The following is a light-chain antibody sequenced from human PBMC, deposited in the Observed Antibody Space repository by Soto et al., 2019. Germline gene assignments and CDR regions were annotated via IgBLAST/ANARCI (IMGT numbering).Light chain of an antibody. CDR1: SSDVGNYNF. CDR2: DGS. CDR3: CSYAITNTDV. J-gene: IGLJ1*01. Sequence: QSALTQPPSASGSPGQSVTISCTGTSSDVGNYNFVSWYQHHPGKAPNLLIYDGSQRPSGVSNRFSGSKSGDTASLTISGLQAEDEADYYCCSYAITNTDVFGTGTKVTVL. V-gene: IGLV2-23*01.